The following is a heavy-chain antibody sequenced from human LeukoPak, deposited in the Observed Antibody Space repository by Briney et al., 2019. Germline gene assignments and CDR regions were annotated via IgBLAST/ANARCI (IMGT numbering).Heavy chain of an antibody. CDR2: ISSSSSYI. CDR1: GFTFSSYS. V-gene: IGHV3-21*01. J-gene: IGHJ4*02. Sequence: GGSLRLSCAASGFTFSSYSMNWVRQAPGKGLEWVSSISSSSSYIYYADSVKGRFTISRDNAKNSLYLQMNSLRAEDTAVYYCARAGYFDWLLSPGDYWGQGTLVTVSS. CDR3: ARAGYFDWLLSPGDY. D-gene: IGHD3-9*01.